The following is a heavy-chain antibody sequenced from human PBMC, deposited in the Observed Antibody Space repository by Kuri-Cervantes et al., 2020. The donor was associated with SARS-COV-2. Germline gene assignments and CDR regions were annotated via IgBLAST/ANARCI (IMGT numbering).Heavy chain of an antibody. V-gene: IGHV3-21*04. CDR3: ARDTRYCSGGSCYYHPFDY. Sequence: GGSLRLSCAASGFTFSSYSMNWVRQAPGKGLEWVSSISSGSSYIYYADSVKGRFTISRDNAKNSLYLQMNSLRAEDTALYYCARDTRYCSGGSCYYHPFDYWGQGTLVTVSS. J-gene: IGHJ4*02. CDR1: GFTFSSYS. D-gene: IGHD2-15*01. CDR2: ISSGSSYI.